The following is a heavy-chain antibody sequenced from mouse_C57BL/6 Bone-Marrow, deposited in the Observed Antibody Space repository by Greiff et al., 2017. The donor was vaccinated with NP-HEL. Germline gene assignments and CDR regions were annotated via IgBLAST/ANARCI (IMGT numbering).Heavy chain of an antibody. V-gene: IGHV7-3*01. CDR1: GFTFTDYY. J-gene: IGHJ1*03. Sequence: EVKLVESGGGLVQPGGSLSLSCAASGFTFTDYYLSWVRQPPGKALEWLGFIRTKANGYTTEYSASVKGRFTISRDNSQSILYLQMNALRAEDSATYYCARYGISWYFDVWGTGTTVTVSS. CDR2: IRTKANGYTT. CDR3: ARYGISWYFDV.